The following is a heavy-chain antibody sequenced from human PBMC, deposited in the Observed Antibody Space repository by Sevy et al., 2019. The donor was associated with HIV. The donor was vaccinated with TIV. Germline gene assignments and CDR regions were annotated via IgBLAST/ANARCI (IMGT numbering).Heavy chain of an antibody. J-gene: IGHJ3*02. CDR3: ARSIDGYNGHAFDI. CDR1: GGSMSNSRYY. V-gene: IGHV4-39*01. D-gene: IGHD6-6*01. CDR2: VDYSGST. Sequence: SESLSLTCTVFGGSMSNSRYYWGWIRQPPGKGLEWIGSVDYSGSTYYNPSLKSRVTIFVDTSKSQFSLKLTSVTAADTAVYYCARSIDGYNGHAFDIWGHGTMVTVSS.